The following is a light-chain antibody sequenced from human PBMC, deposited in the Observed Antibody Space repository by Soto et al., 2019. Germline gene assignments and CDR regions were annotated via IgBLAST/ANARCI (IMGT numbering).Light chain of an antibody. CDR2: KPS. CDR3: QQYNDNWT. CDR1: QSISSW. Sequence: DIQMTQSPSTLSASVGDRVTITCRASQSISSWLAWYQQKPGTAPNLLHYKPSTLQSGVPSRFSGSGSGTEFTLPSSSLQHDDSETYYCQQYNDNWTFGQGTQVEIK. J-gene: IGKJ1*01. V-gene: IGKV1-5*03.